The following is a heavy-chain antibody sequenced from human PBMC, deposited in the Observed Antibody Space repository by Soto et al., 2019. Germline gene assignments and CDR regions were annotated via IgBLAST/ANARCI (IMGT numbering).Heavy chain of an antibody. J-gene: IGHJ3*02. CDR3: ARHYLSEIFYSSSHSNRAFVS. V-gene: IGHV4-34*01. CDR1: GGSFSGYY. Sequence: SETLSLTCAVYGGSFSGYYWSWIRQPPGKGLEWIGEINHNRNTNYNPSLKSRVTISVDTSKNQFSLKLRSVTAADTAMYYCARHYLSEIFYSSSHSNRAFVSWCQGPLVTVS. CDR2: INHNRNT. D-gene: IGHD6-13*01.